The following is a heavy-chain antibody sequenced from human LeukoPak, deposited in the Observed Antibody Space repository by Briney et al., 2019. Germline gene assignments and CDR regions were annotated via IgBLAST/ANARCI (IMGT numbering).Heavy chain of an antibody. CDR1: GFTFSSYD. V-gene: IGHV3-13*01. CDR2: IGVAGDT. CDR3: TRDRHGMDV. J-gene: IGHJ6*02. Sequence: GGSLRLSCAASGFTFSSYDMHWVRQPTGKGLEWVSAIGVAGDTFYAGSVKGRFTISRENAKNALFLQMNSLRAGGTAVYYCTRDRHGMDVWGQGTTVTVSS.